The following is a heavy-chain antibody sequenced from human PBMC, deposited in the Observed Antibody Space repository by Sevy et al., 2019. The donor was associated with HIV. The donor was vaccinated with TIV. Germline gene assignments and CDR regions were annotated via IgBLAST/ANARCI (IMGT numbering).Heavy chain of an antibody. D-gene: IGHD2-2*01. J-gene: IGHJ6*02. CDR1: GFTFSSYS. CDR2: ISSSSSYI. V-gene: IGHV3-21*01. Sequence: GGCLRLSCAASGFTFSSYSMNWVRQAPGKGLEWVSSISSSSSYIYYTDSVKGRFTISRDNAKNSLYLQMNSLRAEDTAVYYCAREGRYCSSTSCYHDYYYGMDVWGQGTTVTVSS. CDR3: AREGRYCSSTSCYHDYYYGMDV.